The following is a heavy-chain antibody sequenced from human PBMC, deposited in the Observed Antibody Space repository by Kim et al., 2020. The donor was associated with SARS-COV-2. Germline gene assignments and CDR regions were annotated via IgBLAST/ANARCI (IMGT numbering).Heavy chain of an antibody. CDR3: ARAINSSCQFDP. Sequence: SETLSLTCAVYGGSFSGYYWSWIRQPPGKGLEWIGEIIHSGSTNYNPSLKSRVTISVDTSKKQLSLKLSSVTAADTAVYYCARAINSSCQFDPWAQGTLVTVSS. CDR1: GGSFSGYY. CDR2: IIHSGST. J-gene: IGHJ5*02. V-gene: IGHV4-34*12. D-gene: IGHD6-6*01.